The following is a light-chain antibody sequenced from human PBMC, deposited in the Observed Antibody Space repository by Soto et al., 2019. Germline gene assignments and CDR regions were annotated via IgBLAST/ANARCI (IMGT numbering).Light chain of an antibody. CDR2: YIS. Sequence: EIVMTQSPATLSVSPGETASLSCRASQSAGNFLAWYQQKPGQAPRLLIYYISTRATGIPARFSGSGSGTDFTLTISRLEPEDFTVYYCHQYSRSPPTFGQGTRLEI. CDR1: QSAGNF. J-gene: IGKJ5*01. CDR3: HQYSRSPPT. V-gene: IGKV3D-15*01.